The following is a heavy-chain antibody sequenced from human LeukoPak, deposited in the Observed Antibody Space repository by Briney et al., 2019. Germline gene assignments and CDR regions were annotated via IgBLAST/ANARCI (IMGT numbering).Heavy chain of an antibody. V-gene: IGHV1-8*02. CDR1: GYTFTGYY. CDR2: MNPNSGNT. CDR3: ARGSSSSEDWYFDL. J-gene: IGHJ2*01. Sequence: GASVKVSCKASGYTFTGYYMHWVRQATGQGLEWMGWMNPNSGNTGYAQKFQGRVTMTRNTSISTAYMELSSLRSEDTAVYYCARGSSSSEDWYFDLWGRGTLVTVSS. D-gene: IGHD6-6*01.